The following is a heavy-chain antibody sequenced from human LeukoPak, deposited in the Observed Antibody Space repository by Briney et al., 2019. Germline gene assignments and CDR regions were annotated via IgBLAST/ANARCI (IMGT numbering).Heavy chain of an antibody. CDR1: GFTLSNYS. Sequence: GGSLRLSCTVSGFTLSNYSMNWVRQAPGKGLEWISYISGSGFTIHYADSVKGRFTISRDNAKNSLYLQMNSLRAEDTAVYYCARGRYGDYGYYYYYMDVWGKGTTVTVSS. J-gene: IGHJ6*03. V-gene: IGHV3-48*04. CDR2: ISGSGFTI. CDR3: ARGRYGDYGYYYYYMDV. D-gene: IGHD4-17*01.